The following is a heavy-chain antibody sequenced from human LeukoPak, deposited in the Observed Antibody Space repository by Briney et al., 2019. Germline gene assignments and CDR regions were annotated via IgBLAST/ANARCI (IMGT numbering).Heavy chain of an antibody. CDR1: GFTFSTYA. D-gene: IGHD3-22*01. J-gene: IGHJ4*02. CDR3: AKDRPNYYGSNGHYYRRDGDY. V-gene: IGHV3-23*01. CDR2: ITSSGEST. Sequence: GRSVRLSCAASGFTFSTYAMSWVRQAPGQGLEWVSSITSSGESTYYAGSVKGQFTISRDNSKNTVYLQMNSLRAEDTAVYYCAKDRPNYYGSNGHYYRRDGDYWGQGTLVTVSS.